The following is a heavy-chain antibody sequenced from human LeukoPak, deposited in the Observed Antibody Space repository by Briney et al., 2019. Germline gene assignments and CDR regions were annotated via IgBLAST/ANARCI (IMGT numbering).Heavy chain of an antibody. J-gene: IGHJ4*02. V-gene: IGHV5-51*01. CDR2: IYPGGSDT. D-gene: IGHD3-22*01. Sequence: GESLKISCKGSGYSFTSYWIGWVRQMPGRGLEWMGIIYPGGSDTRYSPSFQGQITISADKSISTAYLQWSSLKASDTAMYYCALEDYDRSGYYYSVYWGQGTLVTVSS. CDR1: GYSFTSYW. CDR3: ALEDYDRSGYYYSVY.